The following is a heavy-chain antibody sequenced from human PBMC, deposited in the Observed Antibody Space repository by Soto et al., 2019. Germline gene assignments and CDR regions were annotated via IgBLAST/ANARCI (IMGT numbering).Heavy chain of an antibody. J-gene: IGHJ4*02. V-gene: IGHV4-39*01. D-gene: IGHD6-13*01. Sequence: SETLSVTCTVSGASISTNSHYWTWIRQPPGKGLEWIGSIYYSGSTYYNPSLKSRVTISVDTSKNQFSLKLSSVTAADTAVYYCARLRTDSSSWADYWGQGTLVTVSS. CDR3: ARLRTDSSSWADY. CDR1: GASISTNSHY. CDR2: IYYSGST.